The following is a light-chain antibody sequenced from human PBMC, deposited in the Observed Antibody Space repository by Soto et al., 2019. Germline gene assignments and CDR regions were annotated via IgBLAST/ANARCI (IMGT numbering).Light chain of an antibody. CDR2: GAS. Sequence: EIVMTQSPATLSVSPGERATLSCRASQSVSSNLAWYQQKPGQAPRLLTYGASTRATGIPARFSGSGSGTEFTLTISSLQSEDFAVYYCRQDNNWPRTFGQGTKVEIK. CDR3: RQDNNWPRT. CDR1: QSVSSN. J-gene: IGKJ1*01. V-gene: IGKV3-15*01.